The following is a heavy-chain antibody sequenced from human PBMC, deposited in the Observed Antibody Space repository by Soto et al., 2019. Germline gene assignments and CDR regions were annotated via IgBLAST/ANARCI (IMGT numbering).Heavy chain of an antibody. Sequence: PSETLSLTCTVSGGSVSSGSYYWSWIRQPPGKGLEWIGYIYYSGSTNYNPSLKSRVTISVDTSKNQFSLKLSSVTAADTAVYYCAREVDTAMVNRVRWFDPWGQGTLVTVSS. D-gene: IGHD5-18*01. V-gene: IGHV4-61*01. J-gene: IGHJ5*02. CDR1: GGSVSSGSYY. CDR3: AREVDTAMVNRVRWFDP. CDR2: IYYSGST.